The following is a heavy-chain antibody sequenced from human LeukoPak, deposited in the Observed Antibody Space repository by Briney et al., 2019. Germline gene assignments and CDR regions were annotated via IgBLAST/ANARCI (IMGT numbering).Heavy chain of an antibody. V-gene: IGHV3-21*01. J-gene: IGHJ4*02. CDR2: ISSSSSYI. CDR3: AREDYSSGNPTIDH. D-gene: IGHD3-10*01. Sequence: GGSLRLSCAASGFTFSSYSMNWVRQAPGKGLEWVSSISSSSSYIYYADSVKGRFTISRDNAKNSLYLQMTSLRAEDAAVYYCAREDYSSGNPTIDHWGQGTLVTVSS. CDR1: GFTFSSYS.